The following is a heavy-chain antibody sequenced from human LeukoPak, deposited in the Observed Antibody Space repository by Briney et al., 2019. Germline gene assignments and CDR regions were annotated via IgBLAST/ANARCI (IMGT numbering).Heavy chain of an antibody. Sequence: PGGSLRLSCAASGFTFSSYSMNWVRQAPGKGLEWVSSISSSSSYIYYADSVKGRFTISRDNAKNSLYLQMNSLRAEDTAVYYCARGESSRLSKPPYFDYWGQGTLVTVSS. V-gene: IGHV3-21*01. J-gene: IGHJ4*02. CDR3: ARGESSRLSKPPYFDY. D-gene: IGHD6-13*01. CDR1: GFTFSSYS. CDR2: ISSSSSYI.